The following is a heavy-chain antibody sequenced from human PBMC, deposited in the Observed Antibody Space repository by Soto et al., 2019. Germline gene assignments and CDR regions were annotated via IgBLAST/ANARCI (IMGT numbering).Heavy chain of an antibody. CDR3: ARDPGPGVTIFGVVGMDV. J-gene: IGHJ6*02. Sequence: AVKVSCKASGGTFSSYAISWVRQAPGQGLEWMGGIIPIFGTANYAQKFQGRVTITADESTSTAYMELSSLRSEDTAVYYCARDPGPGVTIFGVVGMDVWGQGTTVTVSS. V-gene: IGHV1-69*13. CDR2: IIPIFGTA. CDR1: GGTFSSYA. D-gene: IGHD3-3*01.